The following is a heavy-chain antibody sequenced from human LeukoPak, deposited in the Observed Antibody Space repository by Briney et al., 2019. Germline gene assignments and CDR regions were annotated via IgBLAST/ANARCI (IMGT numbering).Heavy chain of an antibody. CDR2: ITPTIDIT. D-gene: IGHD3/OR15-3a*01. V-gene: IGHV1-69*04. J-gene: IGHJ6*02. CDR3: AKFEWLSRLIYKNGLDI. CDR1: GGTFDNYG. Sequence: ASVKVSCKASGGTFDNYGISWVRQAPGQGLEWVGRITPTIDITDYTQKLQGRVTITADKSTNTAFMELSSLRPEDTAVYYCAKFEWLSRLIYKNGLDIWGQGTTVTVSS.